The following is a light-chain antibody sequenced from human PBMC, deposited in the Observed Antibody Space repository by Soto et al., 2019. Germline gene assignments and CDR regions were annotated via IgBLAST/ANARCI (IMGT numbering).Light chain of an antibody. CDR2: EVS. Sequence: EKVMTQSPATLSVSPGETATLSCRASQSVTNNYLAWYQQKPGLAPRLLIHEVSTRATGIPARFSGSGSGTEFTLTISSLQSEDFAVYYCQQYDDWPLTFGGGTKVEIK. CDR1: QSVTNN. V-gene: IGKV3D-15*01. J-gene: IGKJ4*01. CDR3: QQYDDWPLT.